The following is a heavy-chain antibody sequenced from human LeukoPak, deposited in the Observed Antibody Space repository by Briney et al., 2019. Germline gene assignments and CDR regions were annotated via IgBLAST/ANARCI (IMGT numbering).Heavy chain of an antibody. V-gene: IGHV4-34*01. Sequence: TSETLSLTCAVYGGSFSGYYWSWIRQPPGKGLEWIGEINHSGSTNYNPSLKSRVTISVDTSKNQFSLKLSSVTAADTAVYYCARGRGVHCSSTSCYNLYYYYYYMDVWGKGTTVTVSS. D-gene: IGHD2-2*01. CDR2: INHSGST. CDR3: ARGRGVHCSSTSCYNLYYYYYYMDV. CDR1: GGSFSGYY. J-gene: IGHJ6*03.